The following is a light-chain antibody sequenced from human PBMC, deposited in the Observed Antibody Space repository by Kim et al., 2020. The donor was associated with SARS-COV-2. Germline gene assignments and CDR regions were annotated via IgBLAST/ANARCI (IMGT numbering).Light chain of an antibody. CDR3: LQYSTYPIT. CDR2: GAS. V-gene: IGKV1-17*01. Sequence: DIQMTQSPSSLSASVGDRVTITCRASQSIRNELGWYQQNPGRAPKGLIYGASSLQSGVPSRFSGSGSGTEFTLTISSVQPDDSATYFCLQYSTYPITFGQGTRLDIK. J-gene: IGKJ5*01. CDR1: QSIRNE.